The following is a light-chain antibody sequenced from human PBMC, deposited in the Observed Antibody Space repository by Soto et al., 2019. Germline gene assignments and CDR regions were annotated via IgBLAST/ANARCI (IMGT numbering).Light chain of an antibody. V-gene: IGLV1-40*01. CDR3: QSYDSSLRSVV. CDR2: GNG. CDR1: SSNIGAGYD. J-gene: IGLJ2*01. Sequence: QSVLTQPPSVSGAPGQRVTISCTGSSSNIGAGYDVHWYQQLPGTAPKLLIYGNGNRPSGVPDRFSGSNSGTSASLTITGLQAEDEADYYCQSYDSSLRSVVFGGGTKITVL.